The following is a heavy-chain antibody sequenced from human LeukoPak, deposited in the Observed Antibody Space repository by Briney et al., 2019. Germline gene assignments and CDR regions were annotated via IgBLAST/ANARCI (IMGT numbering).Heavy chain of an antibody. CDR1: GGSISSYY. CDR2: GYYSGST. D-gene: IGHD3-9*01. Sequence: SETLSLTCTVSGGSISSYYWSWVRQPPGKGLGWIGYGYYSGSTNYNPSLKSRVTIPVDTSKHRFSLKLSSVTAAAPAVYYCAGEDYDILTGYPNWFAPCGEGTLLTASS. CDR3: AGEDYDILTGYPNWFAP. V-gene: IGHV4-59*01. J-gene: IGHJ5*02.